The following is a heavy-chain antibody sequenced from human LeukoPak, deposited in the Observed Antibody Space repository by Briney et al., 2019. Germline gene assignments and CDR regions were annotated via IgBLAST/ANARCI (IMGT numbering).Heavy chain of an antibody. Sequence: GGSLRLSCPASGFTFSNFAMSWVRQAPGKGLEWVSSISGSGISTYYADSLKGRFTISRDNFKNTLFLQLNSLRAEDTAVYYCAKDLRGYDMDFDYWGQGTLVTVSS. D-gene: IGHD5-12*01. V-gene: IGHV3-23*01. CDR1: GFTFSNFA. CDR2: ISGSGIST. J-gene: IGHJ4*02. CDR3: AKDLRGYDMDFDY.